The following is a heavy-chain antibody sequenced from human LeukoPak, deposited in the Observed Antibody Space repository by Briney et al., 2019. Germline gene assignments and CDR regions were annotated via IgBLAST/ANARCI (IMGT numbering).Heavy chain of an antibody. Sequence: GGTLCLTCAASGSTISQSYMTWVRQAPGKGLEWIGRVKSKTDGETTDYAAPVKGRFTISRDDSKNTQYLQMNSLKTEDTAVYYCTTDVPFLNGTGACDTWGDRALVTVSS. CDR3: TTDVPFLNGTGACDT. D-gene: IGHD2-8*02. V-gene: IGHV3-15*01. CDR2: VKSKTDGETT. J-gene: IGHJ3*02. CDR1: GSTISQSY.